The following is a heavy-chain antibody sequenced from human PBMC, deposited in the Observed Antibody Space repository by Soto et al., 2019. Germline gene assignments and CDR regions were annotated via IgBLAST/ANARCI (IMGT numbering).Heavy chain of an antibody. Sequence: SLKISCKGSGYSFTSYWIGWVRQMPGKGLEWMGIIYPGDSDTRYSPSFQGQVTISADKSISTAYLQWSSLKASDTAMYYCASAGYSWGSYYGMDVWGQGTTVTVSS. V-gene: IGHV5-51*01. J-gene: IGHJ6*02. CDR2: IYPGDSDT. CDR1: GYSFTSYW. CDR3: ASAGYSWGSYYGMDV. D-gene: IGHD5-18*01.